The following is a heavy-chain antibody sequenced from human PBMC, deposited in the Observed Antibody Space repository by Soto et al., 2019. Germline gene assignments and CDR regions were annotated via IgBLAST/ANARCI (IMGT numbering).Heavy chain of an antibody. V-gene: IGHV4-59*12. CDR2: VFYSGST. J-gene: IGHJ5*02. CDR1: GASISNYY. Sequence: SDTLSLTSIVSGASISNYYWTWFRQPPVMGLEYIGYVFYSGSTGYNPSLKSRVTISVDTSKNQFSLKLSSVTAADTAVYFCARTYYYRSGTYFAWFDPWGQGTLVTVS. D-gene: IGHD3-10*01. CDR3: ARTYYYRSGTYFAWFDP.